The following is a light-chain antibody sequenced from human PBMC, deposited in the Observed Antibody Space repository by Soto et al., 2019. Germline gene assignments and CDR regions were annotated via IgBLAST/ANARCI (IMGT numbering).Light chain of an antibody. CDR3: LSYSDTAYV. CDR2: EVS. V-gene: IGLV2-8*01. Sequence: QSALTQPPAASGSPGQSVTISCAGTSSDVGGYNYVSWYQQYPGKVPKLMIYEVSERPSGGPDRFSCSKSGNTAFLTVSGLQAEDEADYYCLSYSDTAYVFGTGTKGTVL. J-gene: IGLJ1*01. CDR1: SSDVGGYNY.